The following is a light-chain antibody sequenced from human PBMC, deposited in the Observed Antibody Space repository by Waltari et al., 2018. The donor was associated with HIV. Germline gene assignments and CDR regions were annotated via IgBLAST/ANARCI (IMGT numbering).Light chain of an antibody. Sequence: QSALTQPASVSGSPGQSITISCTGTSSDVGSYNLVSWYQQHPGKAPKLMIYEGSKRPSGVSKRFSGSKSGNTASLTISGLQAEDEADYYCCSYAGSSTFGAVVFGGGTKLTVL. CDR3: CSYAGSSTFGAVV. CDR2: EGS. CDR1: SSDVGSYNL. J-gene: IGLJ2*01. V-gene: IGLV2-23*03.